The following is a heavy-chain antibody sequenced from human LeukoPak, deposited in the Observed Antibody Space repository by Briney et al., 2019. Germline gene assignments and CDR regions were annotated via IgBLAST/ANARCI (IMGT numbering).Heavy chain of an antibody. Sequence: ASVKVSCKASGYTFTSYYMHWVRQAPGQGLEWMGIINPSGGSTSYAQKFQGRVTMTRETSTSTVYMELSSLRSEDTAVYYCARDLWRGPQLATINDYWGQGTLVTVSS. CDR1: GYTFTSYY. CDR2: INPSGGST. V-gene: IGHV1-46*01. J-gene: IGHJ4*02. D-gene: IGHD5-12*01. CDR3: ARDLWRGPQLATINDY.